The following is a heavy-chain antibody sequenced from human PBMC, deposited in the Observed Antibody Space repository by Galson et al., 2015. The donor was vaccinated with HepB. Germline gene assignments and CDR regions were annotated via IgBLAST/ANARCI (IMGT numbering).Heavy chain of an antibody. J-gene: IGHJ4*02. Sequence: SLRLSCAASGFTFSSYAMHWVRQAPGKGLEWVAVISYDGSNKYYADSVKGRFTISRDNSKNTLYLQMNSLRAEDTAVYYCARDYFEYWGQGTLVTASS. V-gene: IGHV3-30-3*01. CDR2: ISYDGSNK. CDR3: ARDYFEY. CDR1: GFTFSSYA.